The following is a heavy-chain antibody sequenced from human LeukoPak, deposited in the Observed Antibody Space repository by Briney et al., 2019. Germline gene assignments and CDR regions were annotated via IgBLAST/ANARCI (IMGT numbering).Heavy chain of an antibody. CDR1: GFTFGDYG. CDR2: SNWNGDST. CDR3: ARAQTYGDYRLLLDY. J-gene: IGHJ4*02. Sequence: GGSLRLSCAASGFTFGDYGMSWVRQAPGKGLEWVSGSNWNGDSTGYADSVKGRFTISRDNAKKSLYLQMNSLRAEDTALYYCARAQTYGDYRLLLDYWGQGTLVTVSS. V-gene: IGHV3-20*04. D-gene: IGHD4-17*01.